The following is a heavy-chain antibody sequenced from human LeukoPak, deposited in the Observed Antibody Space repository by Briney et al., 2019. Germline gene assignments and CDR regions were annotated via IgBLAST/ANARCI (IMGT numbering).Heavy chain of an antibody. V-gene: IGHV4-30-4*08. CDR2: IYHSGST. CDR1: GGSISSGDYY. D-gene: IGHD2-15*01. CDR3: ARSTYLGDILH. Sequence: SETLSLTCTVSGGSISSGDYYWSWIRQPPGKGLEWIGYIYHSGSTYYNPSLKSRVTISVDTSKNQFSLKLSSVTAADTAVYYCARSTYLGDILHWGQGTLVTVSS. J-gene: IGHJ1*01.